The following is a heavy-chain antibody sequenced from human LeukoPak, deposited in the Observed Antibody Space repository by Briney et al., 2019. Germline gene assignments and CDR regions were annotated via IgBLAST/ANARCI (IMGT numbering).Heavy chain of an antibody. V-gene: IGHV3-21*01. J-gene: IGHJ3*01. CDR2: ISGTSAYI. Sequence: GGSLRLSCAASGFTFSSYSMNWVRQAPGKGLEWVAFISGTSAYISYADSVKGRFTISRDNAKNSLYLQMDNLRAEDTAVYYCAKKMDDASDVWGQGTMVTVSS. D-gene: IGHD5-24*01. CDR3: AKKMDDASDV. CDR1: GFTFSSYS.